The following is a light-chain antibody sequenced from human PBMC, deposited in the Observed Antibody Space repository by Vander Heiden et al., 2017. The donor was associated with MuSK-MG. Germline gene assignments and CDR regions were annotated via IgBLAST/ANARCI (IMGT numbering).Light chain of an antibody. CDR1: QDISNY. CDR2: DAS. V-gene: IGKV1-33*01. J-gene: IGKJ1*01. Sequence: DIHITQSPSSLSASVGDRVTITCQASQDISNYLNWYQQKPGKAPKLLIYDASNLETGVPSRFSGSGSGTDFTFTISSLQPEDIATYYCQQYDNLPRTFGQGTKVEIK. CDR3: QQYDNLPRT.